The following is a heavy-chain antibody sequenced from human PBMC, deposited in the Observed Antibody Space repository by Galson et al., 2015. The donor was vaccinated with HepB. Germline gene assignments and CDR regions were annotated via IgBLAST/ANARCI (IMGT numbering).Heavy chain of an antibody. CDR1: GFTFTTSA. Sequence: SVKVSCKASGFTFTTSAVQWVRQTRGQRLEWIGWIVVGSGNTNYAQKFQERVTISRDMSTSAAYMELSSLISEDTAVYYCAAQSAVTNYYGMDVWGQGTTVTVSS. V-gene: IGHV1-58*01. CDR3: AAQSAVTNYYGMDV. J-gene: IGHJ6*02. CDR2: IVVGSGNT. D-gene: IGHD1-1*01.